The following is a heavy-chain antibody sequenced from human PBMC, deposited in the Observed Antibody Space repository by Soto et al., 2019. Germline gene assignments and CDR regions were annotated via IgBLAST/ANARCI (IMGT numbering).Heavy chain of an antibody. D-gene: IGHD2-21*01. J-gene: IGHJ4*02. CDR1: GYTFTSYG. V-gene: IGHV1-18*01. CDR2: LSAYNGNT. Sequence: QVQLVQSGAEVKKPGASVKVSCKASGYTFTSYGISWVRQAPGQGLEWMGWLSAYNGNTNYAQKLQGRVTTTTATSTSKGYMELRSLRSDDAAAYYCAREHNYFDYWGQGTLVTVSS. CDR3: AREHNYFDY.